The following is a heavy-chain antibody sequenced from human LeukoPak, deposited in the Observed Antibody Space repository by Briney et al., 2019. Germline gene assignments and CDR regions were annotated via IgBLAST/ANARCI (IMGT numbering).Heavy chain of an antibody. J-gene: IGHJ4*02. CDR1: GYTFTSYG. Sequence: ASVKVSCKASGYTFTSYGISWVRQAPGQGLEWMGWISAYNGNTNYAQKHQGRVTMTTDTSTSTAYMELRSLRSDDTAVYYCARVFGGGSYYLNYFDYWGQGTLVTVSS. CDR3: ARVFGGGSYYLNYFDY. D-gene: IGHD1-26*01. V-gene: IGHV1-18*01. CDR2: ISAYNGNT.